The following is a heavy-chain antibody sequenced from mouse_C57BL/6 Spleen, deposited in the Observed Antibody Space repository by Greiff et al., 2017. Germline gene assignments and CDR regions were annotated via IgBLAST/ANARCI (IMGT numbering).Heavy chain of an antibody. CDR2: IDPEDGDT. D-gene: IGHD1-1*01. V-gene: IGHV14-1*01. CDR3: TITTVVAIDY. Sequence: VQLQQSGAELVRPGASVKLSCTASGFNIKDYYMHWVKQRPEQGLVWIGRIDPEDGDTEYAPKFQGKATMTADTSSNTAYLQLSRLTSEDTAVYYCTITTVVAIDYWGQGTTLTVSS. J-gene: IGHJ2*01. CDR1: GFNIKDYY.